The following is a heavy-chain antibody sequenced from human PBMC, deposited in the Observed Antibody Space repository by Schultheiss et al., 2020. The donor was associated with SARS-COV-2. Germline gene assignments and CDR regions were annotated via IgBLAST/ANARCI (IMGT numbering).Heavy chain of an antibody. J-gene: IGHJ4*02. D-gene: IGHD3-22*01. CDR2: ISGSGGST. CDR3: ARGDSSGTPST. V-gene: IGHV3-23*01. CDR1: GFTFDDYA. Sequence: GGSLRLSCAASGFTFDDYAMHWVRQPPGKGLEWVSAISGSGGSTYYADSVKGRFTISRDNSKNTLYLQMNSLRAEDTAVYYCARGDSSGTPSTWGQGTLVTVSS.